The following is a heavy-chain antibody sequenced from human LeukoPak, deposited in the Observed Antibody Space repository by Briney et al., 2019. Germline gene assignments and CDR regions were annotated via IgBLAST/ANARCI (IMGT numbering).Heavy chain of an antibody. CDR1: GFTFDDYA. V-gene: IGHV3-9*03. CDR2: ISWNSGSI. D-gene: IGHD2-2*01. Sequence: PGGSLRLSCAASGFTFDDYAMHWVRQAPGKGLEWVSGISWNSGSIGYADSVKGRFTISRDNAKNSLYLQMNSLRAEDMALYYCAKDTKSAAIGAFDIWGQGTMVTVSS. J-gene: IGHJ3*02. CDR3: AKDTKSAAIGAFDI.